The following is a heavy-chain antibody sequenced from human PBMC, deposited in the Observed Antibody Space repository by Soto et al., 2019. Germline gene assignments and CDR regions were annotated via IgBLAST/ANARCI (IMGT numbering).Heavy chain of an antibody. CDR2: INPSGGST. CDR3: ARAYCSGGSCYPWDY. Sequence: ASVKVSCKASGYTFTSYYMHWVRQAPGQGLEWMGIINPSGGSTSYAQRFQGRVTITADESTSTAYMELSSLRSEDTAVYYCARAYCSGGSCYPWDYWGRGTLVTVSS. V-gene: IGHV1-46*01. J-gene: IGHJ4*02. CDR1: GYTFTSYY. D-gene: IGHD2-15*01.